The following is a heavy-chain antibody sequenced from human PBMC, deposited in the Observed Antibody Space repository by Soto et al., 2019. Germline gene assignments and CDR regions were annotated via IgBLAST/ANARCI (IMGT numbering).Heavy chain of an antibody. V-gene: IGHV1-18*01. CDR2: ISAYNGNT. Sequence: QVQLVQSGAEVKKPGASVKVSCKASGYTFTSYGISWVRQAPGQGLEWMGWISAYNGNTNYAQKLQGRVTMTTDTSTSTAYMELRSLRSDDTALYYCARVISGPTVGEGLIDYWGQGTLVTVSS. J-gene: IGHJ4*02. D-gene: IGHD3-16*01. CDR1: GYTFTSYG. CDR3: ARVISGPTVGEGLIDY.